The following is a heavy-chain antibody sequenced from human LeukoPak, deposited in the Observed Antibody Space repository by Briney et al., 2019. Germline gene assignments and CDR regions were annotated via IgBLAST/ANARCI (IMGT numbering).Heavy chain of an antibody. Sequence: GGSLRLSCAASGFXFSNYAISWVRQAPGKGLEWVSAISGSGGNTYYADSVKGRFTISRDNSKNTLYLQMNSLRAEDTAVYYCARDHSSSSYYFDYWGQGTLVTVSS. D-gene: IGHD6-6*01. CDR2: ISGSGGNT. CDR1: GFXFSNYA. CDR3: ARDHSSSSYYFDY. J-gene: IGHJ4*02. V-gene: IGHV3-23*01.